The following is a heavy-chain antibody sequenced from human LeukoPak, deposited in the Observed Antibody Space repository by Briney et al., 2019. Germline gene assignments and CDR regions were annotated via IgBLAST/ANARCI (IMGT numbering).Heavy chain of an antibody. D-gene: IGHD5-12*01. V-gene: IGHV3-33*01. J-gene: IGHJ4*02. CDR1: GFTFSSYG. CDR3: ARGGIVATLFDY. Sequence: GGSLRLSCAASGFTFSSYGIHWVRQAPGKGLEWVAVIWYDGSNKYYADSVKGRFTISRDNSKNTLYLQMNSLRAEDTAVYYCARGGIVATLFDYWGQGTLVTVSS. CDR2: IWYDGSNK.